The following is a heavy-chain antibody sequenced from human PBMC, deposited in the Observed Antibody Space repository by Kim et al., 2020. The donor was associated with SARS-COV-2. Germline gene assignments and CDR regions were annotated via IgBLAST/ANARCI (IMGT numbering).Heavy chain of an antibody. CDR3: AKGAGGP. Sequence: GGSLRLSCAASGFTFSSYSMNWVRQAPGKGLEWVSSVSSTGNYRYYADSVKGRFTISRDNAQNSLFLQINILRAEDTAVYYCAKGAGGPWGQGTLVTVSS. CDR1: GFTFSSYS. J-gene: IGHJ5*02. V-gene: IGHV3-21*01. D-gene: IGHD6-13*01. CDR2: VSSTGNYR.